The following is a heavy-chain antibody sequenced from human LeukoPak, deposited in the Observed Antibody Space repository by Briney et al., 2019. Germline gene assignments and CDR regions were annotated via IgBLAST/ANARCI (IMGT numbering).Heavy chain of an antibody. J-gene: IGHJ3*02. D-gene: IGHD4-17*01. CDR1: GGSISSYY. CDR2: IYYTGST. Sequence: SETLSLTCTVSGGSISSYYWSWIRQPPGKGLEWIVYIYYTGSTNYNPSLTSRVTISVDTSKNQFSLKLTSVTAADTAVYYCARGPHWVTGDYDAFDIWGQGTMVTVSS. CDR3: ARGPHWVTGDYDAFDI. V-gene: IGHV4-59*01.